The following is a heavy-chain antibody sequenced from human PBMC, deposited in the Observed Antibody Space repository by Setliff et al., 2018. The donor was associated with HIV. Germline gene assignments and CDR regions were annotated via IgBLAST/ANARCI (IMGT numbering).Heavy chain of an antibody. J-gene: IGHJ4*02. CDR1: GGSIINYL. Sequence: SETLSLTCTVSGGSIINYLWHWFRQPPGKGLEWIGYIYSTGRTDYNPSLYSRLTISVDTSKNQVSLNLTSVTTADTAVHYCARELYGGNSRPFDYWGQGALVTVS. CDR3: ARELYGGNSRPFDY. V-gene: IGHV4-59*01. CDR2: IYSTGRT. D-gene: IGHD2-21*02.